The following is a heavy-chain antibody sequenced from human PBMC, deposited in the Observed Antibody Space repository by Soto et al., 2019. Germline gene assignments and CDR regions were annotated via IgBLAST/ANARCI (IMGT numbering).Heavy chain of an antibody. CDR2: IYYSGST. D-gene: IGHD3-10*01. Sequence: QVQLQESGPGLVKPSETLSLTCTVSGGSISSYYWSWIRQPPGKGLEWIGYIYYSGSTNYNPSLKSRVTISVDTSKNQFSLKLSSVTAADTAVYYCARYPSYGAFDIWGQGTMVTVSS. CDR1: GGSISSYY. CDR3: ARYPSYGAFDI. J-gene: IGHJ3*02. V-gene: IGHV4-59*08.